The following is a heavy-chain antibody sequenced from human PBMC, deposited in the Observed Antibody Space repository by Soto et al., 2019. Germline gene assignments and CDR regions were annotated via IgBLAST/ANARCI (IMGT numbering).Heavy chain of an antibody. CDR2: IDASGNT. CDR1: VDSITTYY. CDR3: ARYSNNWFQTEGMDV. V-gene: IGHV4-4*07. J-gene: IGHJ6*02. D-gene: IGHD6-13*01. Sequence: SETLSLTCTVSVDSITTYYWSWIRQPAGKGLGWIGRIDASGNTNYNPSLNSRVTMSIDTSKKQFSLKLTSVTAADTAIYYCARYSNNWFQTEGMDVWGQGTTVTVS.